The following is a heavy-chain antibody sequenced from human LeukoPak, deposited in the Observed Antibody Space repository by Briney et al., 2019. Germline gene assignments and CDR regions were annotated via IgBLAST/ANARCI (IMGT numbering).Heavy chain of an antibody. J-gene: IGHJ5*02. CDR1: GFTFSSYW. V-gene: IGHV3-74*01. D-gene: IGHD6-13*01. Sequence: GGSLRLSCAASGFTFSSYWMHWVRQAPGKGLVWVSRISTDGSSTTYADSVKGRFTISRDNAKDTLYLQMNSLRAEDTAVYYCARAGGHSSPAGSWGQGTLVTVSS. CDR3: ARAGGHSSPAGS. CDR2: ISTDGSST.